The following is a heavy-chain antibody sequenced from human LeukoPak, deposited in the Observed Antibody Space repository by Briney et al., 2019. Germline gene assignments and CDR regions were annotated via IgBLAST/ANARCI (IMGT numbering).Heavy chain of an antibody. CDR3: ARGLHLDYGGNSYFQH. J-gene: IGHJ1*01. CDR1: GGSFSGYY. Sequence: SETLSLTCAVYGGSFSGYYWSWIRQLPGKGLEWIGEINHSGSTNYNPSLKSRVTISVDRSKNQFSLKLSSVTAADTAVYYCARGLHLDYGGNSYFQHWGQGTLVTVSS. D-gene: IGHD4-17*01. CDR2: INHSGST. V-gene: IGHV4-34*01.